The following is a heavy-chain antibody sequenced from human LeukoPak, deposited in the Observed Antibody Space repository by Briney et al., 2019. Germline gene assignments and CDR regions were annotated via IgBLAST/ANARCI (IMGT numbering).Heavy chain of an antibody. D-gene: IGHD3-22*01. CDR3: ARQAYSGSYLFDY. CDR2: IHYSGST. V-gene: IGHV4-59*01. Sequence: SETLSLTCNVSGGSINSYYWSWIRQPPGKGLGWIGYIHYSGSTNSNPSLKSRVTISIDTSKSQFSLKLSSVTAADTAVYYCARQAYSGSYLFDYWGQGTLVTVSS. CDR1: GGSINSYY. J-gene: IGHJ4*02.